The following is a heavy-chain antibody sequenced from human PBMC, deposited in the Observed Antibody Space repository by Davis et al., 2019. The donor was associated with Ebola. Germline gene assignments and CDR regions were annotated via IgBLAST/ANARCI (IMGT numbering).Heavy chain of an antibody. V-gene: IGHV3-21*01. D-gene: IGHD3-3*01. CDR3: ARDPTRTYYDFWSGSSDYYYGMDV. CDR2: ISSSSNYI. J-gene: IGHJ6*02. Sequence: PGGSLRLSCAASGFTFSSYAMSWVRQAPGKGLEWVSSISSSSNYIYYADSVKGRFTISRDNAKNSLYLQMNSLRAEDTAVYYCARDPTRTYYDFWSGSSDYYYGMDVWGQGTTVTVSS. CDR1: GFTFSSYA.